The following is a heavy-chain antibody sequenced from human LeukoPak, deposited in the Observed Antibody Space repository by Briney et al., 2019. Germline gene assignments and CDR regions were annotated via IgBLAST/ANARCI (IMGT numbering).Heavy chain of an antibody. J-gene: IGHJ4*02. Sequence: ASETLSLTCAVYGGSFSGYYWSWIRQPPGKGLEWIGYIYHSGSTYYNPSLKSRVTISVDRSKNQFSLKLSSVTAADTAVYYCARGSTVVTPSPYFDYWGQGTLVTVSS. CDR1: GGSFSGYY. CDR2: IYHSGST. CDR3: ARGSTVVTPSPYFDY. V-gene: IGHV4-34*01. D-gene: IGHD4-23*01.